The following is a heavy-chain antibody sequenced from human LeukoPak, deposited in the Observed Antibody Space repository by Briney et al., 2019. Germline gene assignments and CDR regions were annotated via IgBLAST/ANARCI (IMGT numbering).Heavy chain of an antibody. J-gene: IGHJ4*02. Sequence: PGGSLRLSCAASGFTFSSYAMSWVRQAPGKGLEWVSAISGSGGSTYYADSVKGRFTISRDNSMNTLYLQMNSLRAEDTAVYYCARMGPGGYDTYYFDYWGQGTLVTVSS. D-gene: IGHD5-12*01. CDR1: GFTFSSYA. CDR3: ARMGPGGYDTYYFDY. V-gene: IGHV3-23*01. CDR2: ISGSGGST.